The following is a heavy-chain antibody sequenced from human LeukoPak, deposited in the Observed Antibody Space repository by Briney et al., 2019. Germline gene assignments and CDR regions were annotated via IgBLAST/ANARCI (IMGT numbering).Heavy chain of an antibody. J-gene: IGHJ4*02. Sequence: SETLSLTCAVSGGSISSGGYSWSWIRQPPGKGLEWIGYIYHSGSTYYNPSLKSRVTISVDRSKNQFSLKLSSVTAADTAVYYCARVKGNLEVPAATYYFDYWGQGTLVTVSS. CDR3: ARVKGNLEVPAATYYFDY. CDR2: IYHSGST. CDR1: GGSISSGGYS. V-gene: IGHV4-30-2*01. D-gene: IGHD2-2*01.